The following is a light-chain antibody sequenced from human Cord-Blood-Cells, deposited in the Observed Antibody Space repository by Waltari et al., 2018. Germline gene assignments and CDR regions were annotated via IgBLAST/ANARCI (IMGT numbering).Light chain of an antibody. Sequence: QSALTQPASVSGSPGQSITISCTGTSSDVGGYNYVSWYQQHPGKAPKPMIYDVSNRPSGVSNRFSGSSSGNTASLPISGLQAEDEADYYCSSYTSSSTLGVFGGGTKLTVL. CDR2: DVS. V-gene: IGLV2-14*01. CDR3: SSYTSSSTLGV. J-gene: IGLJ2*01. CDR1: SSDVGGYNY.